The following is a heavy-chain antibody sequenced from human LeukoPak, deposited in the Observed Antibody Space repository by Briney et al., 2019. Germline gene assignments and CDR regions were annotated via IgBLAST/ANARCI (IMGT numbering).Heavy chain of an antibody. CDR3: AKGYIHWFDP. CDR2: INPNSGGT. Sequence: GASVKVSCKASGYTFSDYYIHWVRQAPGQGLEWMGRINPNSGGTNYAQKFQGRVTMTRDTSISTAYMELRSLRSDDTAVYYCAKGYIHWFDPWGQGTLVTVSS. D-gene: IGHD1-1*01. J-gene: IGHJ5*02. CDR1: GYTFSDYY. V-gene: IGHV1-2*06.